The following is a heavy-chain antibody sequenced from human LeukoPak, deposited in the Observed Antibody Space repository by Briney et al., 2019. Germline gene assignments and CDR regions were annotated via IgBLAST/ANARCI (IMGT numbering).Heavy chain of an antibody. CDR1: GGSFSGYY. D-gene: IGHD6-13*01. CDR3: ARYIAAAGSLDY. CDR2: INHSGST. V-gene: IGHV4-34*01. Sequence: SETLSLTCAVYGGSFSGYYWSWIRQPPGKGLEWIGEINHSGSTNYNPSLKSRVTILVDTSKNQFSLKLSSVTAADTAVYYCARYIAAAGSLDYWGQGTLVTVSS. J-gene: IGHJ4*02.